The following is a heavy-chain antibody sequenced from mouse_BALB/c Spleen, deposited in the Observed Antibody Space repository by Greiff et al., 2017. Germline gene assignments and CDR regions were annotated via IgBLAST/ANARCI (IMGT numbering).Heavy chain of an antibody. D-gene: IGHD1-1*02. CDR1: GYSITSDYA. CDR3: ARSPMGLAY. CDR2: ISYSGST. Sequence: VQLQQSGPGLVKPSQSLSLTCTVTGYSITSDYAWNWIRQFPGNKLEWMGYISYSGSTSYNPSLKSRISITRDTSKNQFFLQLNSVTTEDTATYYCARSPMGLAYWGQGTLVTVSA. J-gene: IGHJ3*01. V-gene: IGHV3-2*02.